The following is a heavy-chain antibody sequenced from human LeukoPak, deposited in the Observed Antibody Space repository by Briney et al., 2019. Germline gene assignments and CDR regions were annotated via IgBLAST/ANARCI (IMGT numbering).Heavy chain of an antibody. D-gene: IGHD2-2*01. V-gene: IGHV4-4*07. CDR3: VRSPDCSTTSCYGYYFDY. Sequence: SETLSLTCTVSGGSLSSIYYWSWIRQPAGKGLEWIGRIYSTGSTSYHPSLKSRVTMSVDTSKNQFSLKLSSVTAADAAVYYCVRSPDCSTTSCYGYYFDYWGQGILVTVSS. CDR1: GGSLSSIYY. CDR2: IYSTGST. J-gene: IGHJ4*02.